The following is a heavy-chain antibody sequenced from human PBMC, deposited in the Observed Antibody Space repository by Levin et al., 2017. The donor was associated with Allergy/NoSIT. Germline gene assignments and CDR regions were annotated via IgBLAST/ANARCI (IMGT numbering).Heavy chain of an antibody. CDR2: IRTKTYGETT. CDR1: GFTFGDSG. V-gene: IGHV3-49*03. CDR3: TVVIESVGTAHPSYYDYSGLDV. J-gene: IGHJ6*02. D-gene: IGHD6-13*01. Sequence: PGGSLRLSCTASGFTFGDSGMSWFRQAPGKGLEWVGFIRTKTYGETTEYAASVKGRFTISRDNSKSVAYLQMKVLKTERTAWYFCTVVIESVGTAHPSYYDYSGLDVWGQGTTVTVSS.